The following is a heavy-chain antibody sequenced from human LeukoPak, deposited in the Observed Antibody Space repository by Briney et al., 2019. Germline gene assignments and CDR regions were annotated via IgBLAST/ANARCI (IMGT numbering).Heavy chain of an antibody. CDR1: RFTFSDYY. CDR3: AREMDYYGSGSYFDY. Sequence: GGSLRLSCAASRFTFSDYYMTWIRQAPGKGLEWVSYISSSGSTIYYADSVKGRFTISRDNAKNSLYLQMNSLRAEDTAVYYCAREMDYYGSGSYFDYWGQGTLVTVSS. V-gene: IGHV3-11*04. CDR2: ISSSGSTI. D-gene: IGHD3-10*01. J-gene: IGHJ4*02.